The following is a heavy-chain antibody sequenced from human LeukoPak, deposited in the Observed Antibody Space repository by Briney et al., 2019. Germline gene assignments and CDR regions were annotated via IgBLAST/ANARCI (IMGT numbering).Heavy chain of an antibody. V-gene: IGHV1-2*02. D-gene: IGHD3-10*01. Sequence: GASVKVSCKASGYTFTGYYMHWVRQAPGQGLEWMGWINPNSGGTNYAQKFQGRVTMTRNTSISTAYMELSSLRSEDTAVYYCARGPLIGGSGSYYPLYYYYYMDVWGKGTTVTISS. J-gene: IGHJ6*03. CDR2: INPNSGGT. CDR1: GYTFTGYY. CDR3: ARGPLIGGSGSYYPLYYYYYMDV.